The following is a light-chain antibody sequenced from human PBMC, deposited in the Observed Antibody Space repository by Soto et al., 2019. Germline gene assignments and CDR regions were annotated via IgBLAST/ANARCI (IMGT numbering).Light chain of an antibody. CDR1: QGISKW. V-gene: IGKV1-5*01. Sequence: DIQMTQSPSTLSASVGDRVTITCRASQGISKWLAWYQQKPGKAPKLLIYGASSLENGVPSRFSGSGSGTEFTLTISSLQPDDFVTHFCQQYNSYDMWSFGEGTKVDLK. CDR2: GAS. CDR3: QQYNSYDMWS. J-gene: IGKJ1*01.